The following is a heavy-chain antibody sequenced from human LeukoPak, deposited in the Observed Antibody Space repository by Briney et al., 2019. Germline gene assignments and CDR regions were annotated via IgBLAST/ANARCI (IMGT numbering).Heavy chain of an antibody. V-gene: IGHV3-9*01. D-gene: IGHD6-13*01. J-gene: IGHJ4*02. CDR2: ISWNSGSI. CDR1: GFTFDDYA. CDR3: AKGLSIVAAGNFVIDYFDY. Sequence: PGGSLRLSCAASGFTFDDYAMHWVRQAPGKGLEWVSGISWNSGSIGYADSVKGRFTISRDNAKNSLYLQMNSLRAEDTALYYCAKGLSIVAAGNFVIDYFDYWGQGTLVTVSS.